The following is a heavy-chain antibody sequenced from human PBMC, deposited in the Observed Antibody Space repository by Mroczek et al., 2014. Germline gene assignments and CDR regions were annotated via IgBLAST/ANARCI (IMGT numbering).Heavy chain of an antibody. CDR2: ISSSSSTI. J-gene: IGHJ6*03. CDR1: GFTFSSYS. V-gene: IGHV3-48*01. CDR3: ARGDIGPPGQLLWFGSHTDTYYYYMDV. Sequence: VQLVESGGGLVQPGGSLRLSCAASGFTFSSYSMNWVRQAPGKGLEWVSYISSSSSTIYYADSVKGRFTISRDNAKNSLYLQMNSLRAEDTAVYYCARGDIGPPGQLLWFGSHTDTYYYYMDVWGQRDPRSP. D-gene: IGHD3-10*01.